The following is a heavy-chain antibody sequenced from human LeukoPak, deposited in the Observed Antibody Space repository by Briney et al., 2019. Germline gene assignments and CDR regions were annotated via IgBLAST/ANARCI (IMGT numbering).Heavy chain of an antibody. V-gene: IGHV1-69-2*01. CDR2: VDPEDGET. Sequence: ASVKVSCKXSGYTFTDYYMHWVQQAPGKGLEWMGLVDPEDGETIYSEKFQGRVAITADTSTDTAYMELSSLRSEDTAVYYCATGGGSEGVDYWGQGTLVTVSS. CDR3: ATGGGSEGVDY. CDR1: GYTFTDYY. J-gene: IGHJ4*02. D-gene: IGHD2-15*01.